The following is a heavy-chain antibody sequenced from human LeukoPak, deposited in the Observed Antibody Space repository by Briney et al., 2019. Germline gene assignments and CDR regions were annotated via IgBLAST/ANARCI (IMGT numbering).Heavy chain of an antibody. V-gene: IGHV4-39*01. Sequence: SETLSLTCTVSGGSISSSSYYWGWIRQPPGKGLEWIGSIYYSGSTYYNPSLKSRVTISVDTSKNQFSLKLSSVTAADTAVYYCARLALQEVGATQTYYLDYWGQGTLVTVSS. CDR2: IYYSGST. CDR1: GGSISSSSYY. CDR3: ARLALQEVGATQTYYLDY. D-gene: IGHD1-26*01. J-gene: IGHJ4*02.